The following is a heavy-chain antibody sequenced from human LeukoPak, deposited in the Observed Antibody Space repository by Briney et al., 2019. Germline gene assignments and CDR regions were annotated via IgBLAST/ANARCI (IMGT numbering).Heavy chain of an antibody. V-gene: IGHV1-46*01. CDR3: ARELGMMWFDP. D-gene: IGHD7-27*01. J-gene: IGHJ5*02. CDR1: GYTFISYY. CDR2: INPSGGTT. Sequence: ASVKVSCKASGYTFISYYLHWVRQAPGQGLEWMGIINPSGGTTNYAQKLQGRVTMTTDTSTSTAYMELRSLRSDDTAVYYCARELGMMWFDPWGQGTLVTVSS.